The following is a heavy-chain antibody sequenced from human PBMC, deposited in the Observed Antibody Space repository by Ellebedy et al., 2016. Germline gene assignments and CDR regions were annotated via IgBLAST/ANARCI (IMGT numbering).Heavy chain of an antibody. CDR1: GLNFPAYA. V-gene: IGHV3-9*01. J-gene: IGHJ6*03. CDR2: ISWNSGSI. Sequence: SLKISCAASGLNFPAYALNWVRQAPGKGLEWVSGISWNSGSIGYADSVKGRFTISRDNAKNSLYLQMNSLRAKDTALYYCAKAYGDYSYYYMDVWGKGTTVTVSS. D-gene: IGHD4-17*01. CDR3: AKAYGDYSYYYMDV.